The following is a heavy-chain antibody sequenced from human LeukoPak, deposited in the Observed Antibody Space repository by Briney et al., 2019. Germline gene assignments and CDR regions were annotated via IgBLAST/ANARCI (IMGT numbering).Heavy chain of an antibody. CDR2: ISYDGSNK. CDR1: GFTFSSYA. CDR3: AREIFSSGYYGY. D-gene: IGHD3-22*01. V-gene: IGHV3-30-3*01. Sequence: GGSLRLSCAASGFTFSSYAMHWVRQAPGKGLEWVAVISYDGSNKYYADSVKGRFTISRDNSKNTLYLQMNSLRAEDTAVYYCAREIFSSGYYGYWGQGTLVTVSS. J-gene: IGHJ4*02.